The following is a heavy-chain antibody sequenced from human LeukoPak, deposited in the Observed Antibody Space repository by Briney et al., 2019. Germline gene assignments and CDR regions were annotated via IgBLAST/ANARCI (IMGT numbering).Heavy chain of an antibody. CDR3: ARDRSTAAHEY. V-gene: IGHV1-18*01. CDR1: GYTFTSYG. J-gene: IGHJ4*02. D-gene: IGHD2-2*01. Sequence: ASVKVSCKASGYTFTSYGTSWVRHAPGQGPEWMGWISGYNSNTNYAQKFQGRVTMTTDTSTSTAYMEVRGLRSDDTAIYYCARDRSTAAHEYWGQGTLVTVSS. CDR2: ISGYNSNT.